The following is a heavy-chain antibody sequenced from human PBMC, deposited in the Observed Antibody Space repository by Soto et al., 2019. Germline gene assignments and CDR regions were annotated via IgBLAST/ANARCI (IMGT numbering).Heavy chain of an antibody. J-gene: IGHJ6*02. CDR3: ARLDTAMVTHYYYGMDV. D-gene: IGHD5-18*01. CDR2: IYPGDSDT. Sequence: GESMKISCNGSGYSFTSYWIGWVRQMPWKGLEWMGIIYPGDSDTRYSPSFQGQVTISADKSISTAYLQWSSLKASDTAMYYCARLDTAMVTHYYYGMDVWDQGTTVTVSS. CDR1: GYSFTSYW. V-gene: IGHV5-51*01.